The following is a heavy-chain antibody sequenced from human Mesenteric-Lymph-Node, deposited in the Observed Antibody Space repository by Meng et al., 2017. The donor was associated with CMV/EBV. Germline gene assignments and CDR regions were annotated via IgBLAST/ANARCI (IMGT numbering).Heavy chain of an antibody. V-gene: IGHV4-4*02. D-gene: IGHD1-1*01. J-gene: IGHJ4*02. Sequence: LPCGVSGGSITSSNWGSWVRQPPGKGLEWIGEIYHSGSTNYNPSLKSRVTISVDKSKNQFSLNLSSVTAADTAVYYCARDQGGQLDYWGQGNLVTVSS. CDR2: IYHSGST. CDR1: GGSITSSNW. CDR3: ARDQGGQLDY.